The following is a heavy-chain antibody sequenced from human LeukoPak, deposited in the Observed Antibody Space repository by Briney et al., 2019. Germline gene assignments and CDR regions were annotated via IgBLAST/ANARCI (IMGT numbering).Heavy chain of an antibody. CDR2: ISPKSGRT. CDR1: GYRFTDYY. CDR3: ARERDSSGYSPLDP. J-gene: IGHJ5*02. V-gene: IGHV1-2*02. Sequence: ASVKVSCKASGYRFTDYYMQWVRQAPGQGLEWVGWISPKSGRTKSSQKFQGRVTVTWDTSISTAYMELSRLRSDDTAMYYCARERDSSGYSPLDPWGQGTRITVSS. D-gene: IGHD3-22*01.